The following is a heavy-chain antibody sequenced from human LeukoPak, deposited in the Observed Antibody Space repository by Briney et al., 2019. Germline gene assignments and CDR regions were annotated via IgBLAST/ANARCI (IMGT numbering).Heavy chain of an antibody. V-gene: IGHV1-46*01. Sequence: GASVKVSCKASGYTFTSYYMHWVQQAPGQGLEWMGIINPSGGSTSYAQKFQGRVTMTRDTSTSTVYMELSSLRSEDTAVYYCAREGSAGIVVVPAAIGTFDYWGQGTLVTVSS. J-gene: IGHJ4*02. CDR1: GYTFTSYY. D-gene: IGHD2-2*02. CDR2: INPSGGST. CDR3: AREGSAGIVVVPAAIGTFDY.